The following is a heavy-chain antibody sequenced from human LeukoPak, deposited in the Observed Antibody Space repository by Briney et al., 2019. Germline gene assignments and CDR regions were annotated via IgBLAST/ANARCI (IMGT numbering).Heavy chain of an antibody. CDR2: TYYRSKWYN. D-gene: IGHD6-13*01. CDR1: GDSVSSNSAA. J-gene: IGHJ4*02. V-gene: IGHV6-1*01. Sequence: SQTLSLTCALSGDSVSSNSAAWNWIRQSPSRGLEWLGRTYYRSKWYNDYAVSVKSRITINPDTSKNQFSLQLNSVTPEDTAVYYCARLRLRRGAAGPFDYWGQGTLVTVSS. CDR3: ARLRLRRGAAGPFDY.